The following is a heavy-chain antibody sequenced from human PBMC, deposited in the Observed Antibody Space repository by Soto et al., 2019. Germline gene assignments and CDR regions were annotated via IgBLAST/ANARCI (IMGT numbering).Heavy chain of an antibody. CDR2: ISGSGGST. Sequence: GGSLRLSCAASGFTFSSYAMSWVRQAPGKGLEWVSAISGSGGSTYYADSVKGRFTISRDNSKNTLYLQMNSLRAEDTAVYYCAKGYSSGWYPPYWFDPWGQGTLVTVSS. J-gene: IGHJ5*02. V-gene: IGHV3-23*01. CDR1: GFTFSSYA. CDR3: AKGYSSGWYPPYWFDP. D-gene: IGHD6-19*01.